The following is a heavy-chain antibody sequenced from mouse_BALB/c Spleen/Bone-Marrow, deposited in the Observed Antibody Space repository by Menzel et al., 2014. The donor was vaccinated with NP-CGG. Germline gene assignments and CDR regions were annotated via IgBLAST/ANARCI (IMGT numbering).Heavy chain of an antibody. D-gene: IGHD2-1*01. CDR2: IYPGSGNT. J-gene: IGHJ2*01. Sequence: VQLQQSGAELVRPGTSVKISCKASGYAFTNYWLGWVKQRPGHGLEWIGDIYPGSGNTYYNEKFKGKATLTADKSSSSAYMQLSSLTSDDSAVYFCARWDYGNSYYFDYWGQGTTLTVSS. CDR1: GYAFTNYW. CDR3: ARWDYGNSYYFDY. V-gene: IGHV1-63*01.